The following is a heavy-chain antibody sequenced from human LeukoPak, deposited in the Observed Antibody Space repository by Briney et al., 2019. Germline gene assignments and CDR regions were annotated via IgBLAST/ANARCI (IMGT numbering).Heavy chain of an antibody. Sequence: GGSLRLSCAASGFTFDDYAMPWVRQAPGKGLEWVSGISWNSGSIGYADSVEGRFTISRDNAKNSLYLQMNSLRAEDAALYYCAKDKSAVAGYWFDPWGQGTLVTVSS. CDR3: AKDKSAVAGYWFDP. CDR1: GFTFDDYA. CDR2: ISWNSGSI. J-gene: IGHJ5*02. V-gene: IGHV3-9*01. D-gene: IGHD6-19*01.